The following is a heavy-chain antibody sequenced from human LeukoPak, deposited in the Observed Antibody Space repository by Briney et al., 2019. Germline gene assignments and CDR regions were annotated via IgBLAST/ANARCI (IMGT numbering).Heavy chain of an antibody. J-gene: IGHJ3*02. Sequence: PSETLSLTCAVYGGSFSGYYWSWIRQPPGKGLEWIGEINHSGSTNYNPSLKSRVTISVDTSKNQFSLKLSSVTAADTAVYYCARPVESGFGGLDAFDIWGQGTMVTVSS. CDR1: GGSFSGYY. V-gene: IGHV4-34*01. CDR3: ARPVESGFGGLDAFDI. CDR2: INHSGST. D-gene: IGHD3-10*01.